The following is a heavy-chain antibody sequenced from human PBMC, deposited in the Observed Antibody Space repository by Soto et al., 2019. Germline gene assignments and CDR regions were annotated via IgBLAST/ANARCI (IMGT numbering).Heavy chain of an antibody. CDR3: ARVCGFTTLTTNYYYYYGIDV. J-gene: IGHJ6*02. CDR2: IYHSGST. D-gene: IGHD4-17*01. CDR1: GGSISSSNW. Sequence: SETLSLTCAVSGGSISSSNWWSWVRQPPGKGLEWIGEIYHSGSTNYNPSLKSRVTISVDKSKNQFSLKLSSVTAADTAVYYCARVCGFTTLTTNYYYYYGIDVWGQGTTVTVSS. V-gene: IGHV4-4*02.